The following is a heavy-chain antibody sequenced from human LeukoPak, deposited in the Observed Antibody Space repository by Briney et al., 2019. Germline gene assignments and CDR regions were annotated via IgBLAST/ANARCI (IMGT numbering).Heavy chain of an antibody. Sequence: PGGSLRLSCEVSGFSISNIYMSWLRQAPGKGLECVSVTYSSGGTYYADSVKGRFTISRDNARNTVYLQMNSLRGEDTAIYYCAGNPPFDPWGQGTLVTVSS. V-gene: IGHV3-66*01. CDR1: GFSISNIY. CDR2: TYSSGGT. CDR3: AGNPPFDP. J-gene: IGHJ5*02.